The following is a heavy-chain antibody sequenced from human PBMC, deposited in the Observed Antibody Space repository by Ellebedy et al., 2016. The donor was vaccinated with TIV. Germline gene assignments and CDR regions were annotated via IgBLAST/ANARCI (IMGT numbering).Heavy chain of an antibody. CDR2: IKQDGSEK. CDR3: AIRGRY. D-gene: IGHD3-10*01. V-gene: IGHV3-7*03. CDR1: GFTFPTYW. Sequence: GESLKISCAASGFTFPTYWMSWVRQAPGKGLEWVANIKQDGSEKYYVDSVKGRFTISRDNAKNSLYLQMNSLRAEDTAVYYCAIRGRYWGQGTLVTVSS. J-gene: IGHJ4*02.